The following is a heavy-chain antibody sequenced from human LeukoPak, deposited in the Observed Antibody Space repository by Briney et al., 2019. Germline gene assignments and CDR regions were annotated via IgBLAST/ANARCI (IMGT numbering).Heavy chain of an antibody. D-gene: IGHD4-17*01. Sequence: ASVNVSCKASGYTFTSNYIHWVRQAPGQGLEWMGWINPNTGVTNYAQKFQGRVTLTRDTSIITAYMELTRLRSDDTAMYYCARDRTTVTTGYYGMDVWGQGTTLTVSS. CDR1: GYTFTSNY. J-gene: IGHJ6*02. CDR3: ARDRTTVTTGYYGMDV. CDR2: INPNTGVT. V-gene: IGHV1-2*02.